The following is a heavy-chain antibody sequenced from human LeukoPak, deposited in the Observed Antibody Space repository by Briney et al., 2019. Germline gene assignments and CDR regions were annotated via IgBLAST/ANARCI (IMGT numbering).Heavy chain of an antibody. CDR3: ARGTYYDFWSGYFQNNWFDP. CDR2: IYTSGST. Sequence: SETLSLTSTVSGGSINSGSYYWSWIRQPAGKGLEWIGRIYTSGSTNYNPSLKSRVTISVDTSKNQFSLKLSSVTAADTAVYYCARGTYYDFWSGYFQNNWFDPWGQGTLVTVSS. V-gene: IGHV4-61*02. D-gene: IGHD3-3*01. J-gene: IGHJ5*02. CDR1: GGSINSGSYY.